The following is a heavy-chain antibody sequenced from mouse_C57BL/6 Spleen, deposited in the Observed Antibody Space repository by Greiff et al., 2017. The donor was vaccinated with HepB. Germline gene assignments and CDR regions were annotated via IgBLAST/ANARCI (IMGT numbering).Heavy chain of an antibody. CDR2: INPNNGGT. V-gene: IGHV1-18*01. Sequence: VQLQQSGPELVKPGASVKIPCKASGYTFTDYNMDWVKQSHGKSLEWIGDINPNNGGTIYNQKFKGKATLTVDKSSSTAYMELRSLTSEDTAVYYCARLVTTVVAPYYAMDYWGQGTSVTVSS. CDR3: ARLVTTVVAPYYAMDY. CDR1: GYTFTDYN. J-gene: IGHJ4*01. D-gene: IGHD1-1*01.